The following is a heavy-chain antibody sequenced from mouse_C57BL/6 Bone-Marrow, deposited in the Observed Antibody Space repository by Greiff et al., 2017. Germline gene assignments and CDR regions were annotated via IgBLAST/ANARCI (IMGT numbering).Heavy chain of an antibody. D-gene: IGHD3-2*02. CDR2: IYPGSGST. V-gene: IGHV1-55*01. CDR1: GYSFTSYW. Sequence: VQLQQPGAELVKPGASVKMSCKASGYSFTSYWITWVKQRPGQGLEWIGDIYPGSGSTNYNKKFKSKATLTVDTSSSTAYMQLSSLTSEDSAVYYCARAARQRRLERDAMDYWGRGTSATVSS. CDR3: ARAARQRRLERDAMDY. J-gene: IGHJ4*01.